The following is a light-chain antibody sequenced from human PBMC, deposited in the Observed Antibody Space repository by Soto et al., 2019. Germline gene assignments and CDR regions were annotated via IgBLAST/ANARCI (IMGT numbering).Light chain of an antibody. V-gene: IGKV2-28*01. CDR1: QSLLDSDDGNTY. J-gene: IGKJ5*01. CDR3: MQGLQSPRT. Sequence: AMTQTQLSLPVTPGEPASISCRSSQSLLDSDDGNTYLDWYLQKPGQSPQLLIYLTSTRASGVPDRFSGSRSGTDFTLRISRVEAEDVGVYYCMQGLQSPRTFGQRTRLEIK. CDR2: LTS.